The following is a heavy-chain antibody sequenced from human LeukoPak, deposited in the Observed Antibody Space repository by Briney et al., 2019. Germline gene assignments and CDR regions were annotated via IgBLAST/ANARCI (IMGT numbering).Heavy chain of an antibody. J-gene: IGHJ3*02. Sequence: PGGSLRLSCAASGFTFSSYWMSWVRQAPGKGLEWVANIKQDGSEKYYVDSVKGRFTISRDNAKNSLYLQMNSLRAEDTALYYCAKDKIAAAGIDAFDIWGQGTMVTVSS. CDR2: IKQDGSEK. D-gene: IGHD6-13*01. V-gene: IGHV3-7*03. CDR1: GFTFSSYW. CDR3: AKDKIAAAGIDAFDI.